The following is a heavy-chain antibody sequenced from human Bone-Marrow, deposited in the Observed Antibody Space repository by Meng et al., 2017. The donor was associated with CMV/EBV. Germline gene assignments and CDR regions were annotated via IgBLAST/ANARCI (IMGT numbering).Heavy chain of an antibody. CDR1: GFTFSDYY. Sequence: GESLKISCAASGFTFSDYYMSWIRKAPGKGLEWVSYISSSVSTIYYADSVKGQFTSSRDNAKNSLYLRRNSLRAEDTALYYWAKLRTHTLFPAWFDPWGKGSLVTVSS. CDR2: ISSSVSTI. J-gene: IGHJ5*02. CDR3: AKLRTHTLFPAWFDP. V-gene: IGHV3-11*01. D-gene: IGHD2-21*01.